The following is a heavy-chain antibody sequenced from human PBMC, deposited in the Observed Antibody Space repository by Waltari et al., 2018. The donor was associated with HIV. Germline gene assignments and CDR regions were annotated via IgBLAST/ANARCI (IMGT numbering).Heavy chain of an antibody. CDR2: IKQDGSEK. J-gene: IGHJ4*02. CDR1: GFTFSSYW. CDR3: ARVVRDYYFDY. Sequence: EVQLVESGGGLVQPGGSLRLSCAASGFTFSSYWMSWARQAPGKGLEWVANIKQDGSEKYYVDSVKGRFTISRDNAKNSLYLQMNSLRAEDTAVYYCARVVRDYYFDYWGQGTLVTVSS. V-gene: IGHV3-7*01. D-gene: IGHD1-26*01.